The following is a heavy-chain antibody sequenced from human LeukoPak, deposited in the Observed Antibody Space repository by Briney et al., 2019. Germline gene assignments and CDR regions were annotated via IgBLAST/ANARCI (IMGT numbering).Heavy chain of an antibody. V-gene: IGHV3-13*01. CDR3: ARFGPDAFDI. J-gene: IGHJ3*02. Sequence: RGSLRLSCAASGFTFSDYDMHWVRQVTGRGLEWVSTIGTVGDTYYRDSVKGRFTISRENANNSLYLQMNSLRGGDTAVYYCARFGPDAFDIWGPGTMVTVSS. D-gene: IGHD3-16*01. CDR2: IGTVGDT. CDR1: GFTFSDYD.